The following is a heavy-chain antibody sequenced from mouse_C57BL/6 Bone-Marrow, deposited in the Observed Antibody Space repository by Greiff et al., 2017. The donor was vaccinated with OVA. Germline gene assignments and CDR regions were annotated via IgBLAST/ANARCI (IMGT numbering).Heavy chain of an antibody. CDR1: GYTFTDYY. D-gene: IGHD2-3*01. CDR2: IYPGSGNT. Sequence: QVQLKQSGAELVRPGASVKLSCKASGYTFTDYYINWVKQRPGQGLEWIARIYPGSGNTYYNEKFKGKATLTAEKSSSTAYMQLSSLTSEDSAVYFCARWDGYYSYYAMDYWGQGTSVTVSS. CDR3: ARWDGYYSYYAMDY. V-gene: IGHV1-76*01. J-gene: IGHJ4*01.